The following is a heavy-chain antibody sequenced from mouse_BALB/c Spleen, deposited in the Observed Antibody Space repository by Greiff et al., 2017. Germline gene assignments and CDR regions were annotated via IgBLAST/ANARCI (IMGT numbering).Heavy chain of an antibody. CDR1: GYAFTNYW. CDR3: ARRLGPPYYFDY. J-gene: IGHJ2*01. CDR2: IYPGSGNT. V-gene: IGHV1-63*01. Sequence: VQLHQSGAELVRPGTSVKISCKASGYAFTNYWLGWVKQRPGHGLEWIGDIYPGSGNTYYNEKFKGKATLTADKSSSTAYMQLSSLTSEDSAVYFCARRLGPPYYFDYWGQGTTLTVSS. D-gene: IGHD4-1*01.